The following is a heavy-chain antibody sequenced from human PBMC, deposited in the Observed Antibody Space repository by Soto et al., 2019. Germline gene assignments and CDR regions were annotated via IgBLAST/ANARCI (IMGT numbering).Heavy chain of an antibody. V-gene: IGHV1-3*01. D-gene: IGHD3-10*01. Sequence: QVQLVQSGAEVKKPGASVKVSCKASGYTFTSYAMHWMRQAPGQRLEWMGWINAGNGNTKYSQKFQGRVTITRDTSASTAYMELSSLRSEDTAVYYCARGGLLWFGELLRIDYWGQGTLVTVSS. J-gene: IGHJ4*02. CDR1: GYTFTSYA. CDR3: ARGGLLWFGELLRIDY. CDR2: INAGNGNT.